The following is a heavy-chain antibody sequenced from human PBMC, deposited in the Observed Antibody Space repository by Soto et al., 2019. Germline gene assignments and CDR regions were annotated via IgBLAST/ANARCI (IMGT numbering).Heavy chain of an antibody. CDR3: ARDVSTIVGVNYYGMDV. CDR1: GGTFSSYA. CDR2: IIPIFGTA. D-gene: IGHD3-3*01. Sequence: QVQLVQSGAEVKKPGSSVKVSCKASGGTFSSYAISWVRQAPGQGLEWMGGIIPIFGTANYAQKFQGRVTITTDEATSTAYMELSSLRPEDTAAYYCARDVSTIVGVNYYGMDVWGQGTTVTVSS. V-gene: IGHV1-69*05. J-gene: IGHJ6*02.